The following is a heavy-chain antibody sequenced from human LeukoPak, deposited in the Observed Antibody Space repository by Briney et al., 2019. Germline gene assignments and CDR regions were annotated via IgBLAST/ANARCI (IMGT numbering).Heavy chain of an antibody. V-gene: IGHV5-51*01. CDR1: EYSFTSYW. CDR3: AKGAGGSGSYYPYY. CDR2: IYPGDSDT. J-gene: IGHJ4*02. Sequence: GESLKISRKGSEYSFTSYWIAWVRQMPGKGLEWMGIIYPGDSDTRYSPSFQGQVTFSADKSISTAYLQWSSLKASDTAMYYCAKGAGGSGSYYPYYWGQGTLVIVSS. D-gene: IGHD3-10*01.